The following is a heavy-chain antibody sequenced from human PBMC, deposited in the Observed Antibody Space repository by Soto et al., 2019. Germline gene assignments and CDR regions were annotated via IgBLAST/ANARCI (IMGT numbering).Heavy chain of an antibody. Sequence: GGSLRLSCAASGFTFSSYAMSWVRQAPGKGLEWVSAISGSGGSTYYADSVKGRFTISRDNSKNTLYLQMNSLRAEDTAVYYCAKCMVTTIYYYYYMDVWGKGTTVTVSS. J-gene: IGHJ6*03. V-gene: IGHV3-23*01. CDR3: AKCMVTTIYYYYYMDV. CDR1: GFTFSSYA. D-gene: IGHD5-12*01. CDR2: ISGSGGST.